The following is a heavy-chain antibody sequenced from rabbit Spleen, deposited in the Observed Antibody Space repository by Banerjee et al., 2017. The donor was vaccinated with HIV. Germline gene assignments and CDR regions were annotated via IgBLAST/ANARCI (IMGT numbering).Heavy chain of an antibody. CDR3: ARGSATMTMVIIGFYLSL. V-gene: IGHV1S45*01. J-gene: IGHJ4*01. CDR2: IYADGVGST. D-gene: IGHD2-1*01. Sequence: QEQLKETGGGLVQPGGSLTLTCTASGFSFSSSYYMCWVRQAPGKGLEWIACIYADGVGSTAYASWAKGRFTISKTSSTTVTLQMTTLTAADTATYFCARGSATMTMVIIGFYLSLWGPGTLVTVS. CDR1: GFSFSSSYY.